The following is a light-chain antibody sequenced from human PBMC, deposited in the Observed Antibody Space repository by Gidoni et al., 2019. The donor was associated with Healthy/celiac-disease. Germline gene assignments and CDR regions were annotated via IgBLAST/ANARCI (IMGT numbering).Light chain of an antibody. V-gene: IGKV1-33*01. J-gene: IGKJ4*01. Sequence: DIQTTQSPSSRSASVGDRVTITCQASQDISNYLHWDQQKPGQAPKLLIYDASNLETGVPSRFSGSGSGTDFTFPISSLQPEDIATYYCQQYDNLPPLTFGGGTKVEIK. CDR3: QQYDNLPPLT. CDR1: QDISNY. CDR2: DAS.